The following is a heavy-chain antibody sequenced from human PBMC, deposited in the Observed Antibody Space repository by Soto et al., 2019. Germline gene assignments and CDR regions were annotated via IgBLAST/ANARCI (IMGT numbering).Heavy chain of an antibody. V-gene: IGHV4-59*08. CDR2: IYYSGST. CDR3: ARHTTGNFAY. CDR1: GGSISSYY. Sequence: SETLSLTCTVSGGSISSYYWSWIRQPPGKGLEWIGYIYYSGSTNYNPSLKSRVTISVDTSKNQFSLKLSSVTAADTAVYYCARHTTGNFAYWGQGTLVTVSS. D-gene: IGHD1-1*01. J-gene: IGHJ4*02.